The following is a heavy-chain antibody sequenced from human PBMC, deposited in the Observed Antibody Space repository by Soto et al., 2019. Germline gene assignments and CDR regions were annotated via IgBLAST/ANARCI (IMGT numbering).Heavy chain of an antibody. V-gene: IGHV3-23*01. D-gene: IGHD2-8*01. CDR1: GFVFNTYA. CDR2: ISGSGFSP. J-gene: IGHJ6*03. Sequence: EVQLLESGGGLVEPGGSLRLSCAASGFVFNTYAMSWVRQAPGKGLEWVSGISGSGFSPFYADSVKGRFTISRDNSKNTLFLQMNSLRAEDAAVYYCAKDAVYCANGVCYLRYYYMDVWGKGTTVTVSS. CDR3: AKDAVYCANGVCYLRYYYMDV.